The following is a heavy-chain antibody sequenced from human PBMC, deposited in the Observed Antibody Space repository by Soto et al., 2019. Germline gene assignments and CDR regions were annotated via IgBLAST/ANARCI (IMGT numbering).Heavy chain of an antibody. CDR1: GFTFSSYS. CDR2: ISSSSSYI. J-gene: IGHJ6*02. V-gene: IGHV3-21*01. CDR3: AREYCSSTSCSYYYYYYGMDV. D-gene: IGHD2-2*01. Sequence: PGGSLRLSCAASGFTFSSYSMNWVRQAPGKGLEWVSSISSSSSYIYYADSVKGRFTISRDNAKNSLYLQMNSLRAEDTAVYYCAREYCSSTSCSYYYYYYGMDVWGQGTTVTVSS.